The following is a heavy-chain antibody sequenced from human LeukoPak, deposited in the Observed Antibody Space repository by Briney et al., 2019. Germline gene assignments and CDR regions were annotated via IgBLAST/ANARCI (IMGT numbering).Heavy chain of an antibody. J-gene: IGHJ5*02. D-gene: IGHD2-15*01. CDR1: GYTFTGYY. V-gene: IGHV1-2*02. CDR3: ARGFARMEFDP. CDR2: INPNSGGT. Sequence: ASVKVSCKASGYTFTGYYMHWGRQAPGQGLEWMGWINPNSGGTNYAQKFQGGVTMTRDTSISTAYMELSRLRSDATAVYYCARGFARMEFDPWGQGTLVTVSS.